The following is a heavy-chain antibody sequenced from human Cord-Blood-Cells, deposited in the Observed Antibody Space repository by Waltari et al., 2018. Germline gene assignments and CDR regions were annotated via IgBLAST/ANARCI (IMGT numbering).Heavy chain of an antibody. D-gene: IGHD5-12*01. CDR1: GFTFSSYE. Sequence: EVQLVESGGGLVQPGGSLRLSCAASGFTFSSYEMNWVRTAPGKGLEWVSYIISSVSTIYYANAVKGRFTISRDNAKNALYLQMNSLRAEDTAVYYCARERVDIVATSMTYGMDVWGQGTTVTVSS. CDR3: ARERVDIVATSMTYGMDV. CDR2: IISSVSTI. J-gene: IGHJ6*02. V-gene: IGHV3-48*03.